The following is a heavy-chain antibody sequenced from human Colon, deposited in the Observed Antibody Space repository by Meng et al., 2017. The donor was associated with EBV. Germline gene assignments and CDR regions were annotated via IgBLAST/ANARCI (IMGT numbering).Heavy chain of an antibody. CDR3: ARVGWRQWSFDL. Sequence: QVPEKLYHTPSIAASIFWCSIGRRDYDCSLTRRPSVKSLELIGHIYYSGSTSYNPSLKSRVTISVDTSNNQCSLKLSSVTAADTAVYYCARVGWRQWSFDLWGRGTLVTVSS. J-gene: IGHJ2*01. CDR1: WCSIGRRDYD. D-gene: IGHD5-18*01. V-gene: IGHV4-30-4*08. CDR2: IYYSGST.